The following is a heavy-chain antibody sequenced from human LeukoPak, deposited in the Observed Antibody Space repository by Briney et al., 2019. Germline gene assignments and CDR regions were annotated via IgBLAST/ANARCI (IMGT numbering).Heavy chain of an antibody. CDR1: GDSVSSNSAA. CDR3: ARGRKYVATIIN. J-gene: IGHJ4*02. V-gene: IGHV6-1*01. D-gene: IGHD5-24*01. CDR2: TYYRSKWYN. Sequence: SQTLSLTCAIAGDSVSSNSAAWNWIRQSPSRGLEWLGRTYYRSKWYNEYAVSVKSRVTITPETFKNQFSLKLSSVTAADTAVYYCARGRKYVATIINWGQGTLVTVSS.